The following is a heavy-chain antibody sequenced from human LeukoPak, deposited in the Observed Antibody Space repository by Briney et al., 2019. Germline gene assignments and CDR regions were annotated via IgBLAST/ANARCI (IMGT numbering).Heavy chain of an antibody. J-gene: IGHJ3*02. D-gene: IGHD2-15*01. CDR2: ISGSGGST. V-gene: IGHV3-23*01. Sequence: GGCLRLSCAASGFTFSSYAMSWVRQAPGKGLEWVSAISGSGGSTYYADSVKGRFTISRGNSKNTLYLQMNSLRAEDTAVYYCAKTGRRMTARDIWGQGTMATVSS. CDR1: GFTFSSYA. CDR3: AKTGRRMTARDI.